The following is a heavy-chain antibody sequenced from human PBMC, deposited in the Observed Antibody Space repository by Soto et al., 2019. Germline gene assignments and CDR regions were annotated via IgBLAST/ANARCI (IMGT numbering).Heavy chain of an antibody. CDR1: GGSISSGGYY. V-gene: IGHV4-31*03. Sequence: SETLSLTCTVSGGSISSGGYYWSWIRQHPGKGLEWIGYIYYSGSTYYNPSLKSRVTISVDTSKNQFSLKLSSVTAADTAVYYCARGSYYYGSELRYYYYYMDLWGKGTTVTVSS. J-gene: IGHJ6*03. CDR3: ARGSYYYGSELRYYYYYMDL. CDR2: IYYSGST. D-gene: IGHD3-10*01.